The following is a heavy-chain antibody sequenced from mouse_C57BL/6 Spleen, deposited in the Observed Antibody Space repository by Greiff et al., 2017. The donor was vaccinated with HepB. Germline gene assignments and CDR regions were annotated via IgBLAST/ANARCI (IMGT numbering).Heavy chain of an antibody. CDR1: GFTFSDAW. Sequence: EVQVVESGGGLVQPGGSMKLSCAASGFTFSDAWMDWVRQSPEKGLEWVAEIRNKANNHATYYAESVKGRFTISRDDSKSSVYLQMNSLRAEDTGIYYCTRDYYGSRRSHFDYWGQGTTLTVSS. V-gene: IGHV6-6*01. CDR2: IRNKANNHAT. CDR3: TRDYYGSRRSHFDY. J-gene: IGHJ2*01. D-gene: IGHD1-1*01.